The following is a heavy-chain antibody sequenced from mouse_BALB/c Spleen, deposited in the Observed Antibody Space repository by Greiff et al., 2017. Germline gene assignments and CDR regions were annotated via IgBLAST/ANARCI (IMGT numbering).Heavy chain of an antibody. Sequence: LVKTGASVKISCKASGYSFTGYYMHWVKQSHGKSLEWIGYISCYNGATSYNQKFKGKATFTVDTSSSTAYMQFNSLTSEDSAVYYCAREGDGYRYYFDYWGQGTTLTVSS. CDR2: ISCYNGAT. CDR3: AREGDGYRYYFDY. D-gene: IGHD2-3*01. J-gene: IGHJ2*01. CDR1: GYSFTGYY. V-gene: IGHV1S34*01.